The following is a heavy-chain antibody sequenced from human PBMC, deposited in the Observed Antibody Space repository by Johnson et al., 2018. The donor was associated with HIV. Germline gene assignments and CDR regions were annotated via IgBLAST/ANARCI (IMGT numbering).Heavy chain of an antibody. CDR2: IYSGGTT. V-gene: IGHV3-53*01. CDR3: ASSYDSSLDAFDI. Sequence: VQLVESGGGLIQPGGSLRLSCAASGFTVRSNYMSWVRQAPGKGLEWVSVIYSGGTTYYADSVKGRFTISRDTSKNMLYLQMKSRRAEDTAVYYCASSYDSSLDAFDIWGQGTMVTVSS. CDR1: GFTVRSNY. J-gene: IGHJ3*02. D-gene: IGHD3-22*01.